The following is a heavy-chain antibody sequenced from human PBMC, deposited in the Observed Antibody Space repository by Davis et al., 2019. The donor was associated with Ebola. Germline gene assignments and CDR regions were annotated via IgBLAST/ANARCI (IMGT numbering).Heavy chain of an antibody. CDR2: ISSSGSTI. D-gene: IGHD3-16*01. CDR1: GFTFISYS. Sequence: GESLKISCAASGFTFISYSMNWVRQAPGKGLEWISYISSSGSTIYYADSVKGRFTISRDNAKNSLYLQMNSLRAEDTAVYYCARVPAYPAYYGMDVWGQGTTVTVSS. J-gene: IGHJ6*02. CDR3: ARVPAYPAYYGMDV. V-gene: IGHV3-48*04.